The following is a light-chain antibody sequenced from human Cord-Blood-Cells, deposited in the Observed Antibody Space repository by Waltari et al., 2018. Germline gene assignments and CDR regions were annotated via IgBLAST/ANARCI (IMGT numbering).Light chain of an antibody. J-gene: IGKJ2*03. CDR2: MGS. CDR1: QSLLHINGYNY. V-gene: IGKV2-28*01. CDR3: MQALQTPYS. Sequence: DIVMTQSLLSLPVTPGEPAYISCRSSQSLLHINGYNYLDWYLQKPGQSPQPLIYMGSNRASGVPDRFSGSGSGTDFTLKISRVEAEDVGVYYCMQALQTPYSFGQGTKLEIK.